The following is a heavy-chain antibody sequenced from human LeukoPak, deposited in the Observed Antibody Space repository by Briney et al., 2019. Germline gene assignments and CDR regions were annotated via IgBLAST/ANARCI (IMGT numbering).Heavy chain of an antibody. Sequence: PGGSLRLSCAASGFTFSSYAMSWVRQAPGKGLGWVSAISGSGGSTYYADSVKGRFTISRDNSKNTLYLQMNSLRAEDTAVYYCAKVPTGYCSGGSCYLDYWGQGTLVTVSS. CDR2: ISGSGGST. J-gene: IGHJ4*02. CDR1: GFTFSSYA. V-gene: IGHV3-23*01. D-gene: IGHD2-15*01. CDR3: AKVPTGYCSGGSCYLDY.